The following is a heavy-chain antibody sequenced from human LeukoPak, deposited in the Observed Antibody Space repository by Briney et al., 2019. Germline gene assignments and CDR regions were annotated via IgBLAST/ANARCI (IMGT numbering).Heavy chain of an antibody. Sequence: SETLSLTCTVSGGSISSYYWGGFRRPPGRGLEGFGYIYTSGSTNYNPSLKSRVTISVDTSKNQFSLKLSSVTAADTAVYYCAREYSSSWYGRWFDPWGQGTLVTVSS. CDR2: IYTSGST. J-gene: IGHJ5*02. CDR1: GGSISSYY. V-gene: IGHV4-4*09. D-gene: IGHD6-13*01. CDR3: AREYSSSWYGRWFDP.